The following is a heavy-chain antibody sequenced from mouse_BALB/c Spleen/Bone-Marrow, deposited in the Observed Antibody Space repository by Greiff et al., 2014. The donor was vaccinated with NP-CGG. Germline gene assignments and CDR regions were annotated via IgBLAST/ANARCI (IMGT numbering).Heavy chain of an antibody. D-gene: IGHD2-10*02. CDR3: ARTILGYYFDY. CDR2: IHPYNDGT. Sequence: EVQLQQSGPEPVKPGASVKMSCKASGYTFTSYVMHWVKQKPGQGLEWIGYIHPYNDGTKYNERFKGKATLTSDKSSSTAYMELSSLTSGDSAVYYCARTILGYYFDYWGQGTTLTVSS. V-gene: IGHV1-14*01. CDR1: GYTFTSYV. J-gene: IGHJ2*01.